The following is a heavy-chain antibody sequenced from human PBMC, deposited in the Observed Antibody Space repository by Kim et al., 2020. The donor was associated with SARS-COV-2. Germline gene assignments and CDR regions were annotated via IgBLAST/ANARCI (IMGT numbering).Heavy chain of an antibody. CDR3: AKLRDSVTSG. CDR1: RFTFGSYG. CDR2: TTNSGDAT. Sequence: GGSLRLSCAASRFTFGSYGMTWVRQAPGKGLEWVAATTNSGDATYHADSVKGRFTISRDNSKNTLYLQMNSLRAEDTAIYYCAKLRDSVTSGWGQGTLVTVSS. D-gene: IGHD4-17*01. V-gene: IGHV3-23*01. J-gene: IGHJ4*02.